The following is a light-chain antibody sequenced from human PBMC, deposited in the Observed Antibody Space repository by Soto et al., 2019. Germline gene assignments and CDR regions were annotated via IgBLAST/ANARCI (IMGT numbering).Light chain of an antibody. V-gene: IGLV1-40*01. CDR1: SSNIGAGYD. Sequence: QSVLTQPPSVSGAPGQRGTISCTGDSSNIGAGYDVHWYQQLPGTAPKLLIYVNINRPSGVPDRFSASRSDSSASLAITGLQAEDEADYYCQSYDSSRRVLFGGGTKVTVL. CDR2: VNI. CDR3: QSYDSSRRVL. J-gene: IGLJ2*01.